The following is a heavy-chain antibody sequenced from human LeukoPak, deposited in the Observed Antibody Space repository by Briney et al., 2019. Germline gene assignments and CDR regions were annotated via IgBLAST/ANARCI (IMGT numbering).Heavy chain of an antibody. CDR1: GFTFRSYG. CDR3: ARDYDFWSGYYYYYYGMDV. Sequence: GGSLRLSCAASGFTFRSYGMHWVRQAPGKGLEWVAVIWYDGSNKYYADSVKGRFTISRDNSKNTLYLQMNSLRAEDTAVYYCARDYDFWSGYYYYYYGMDVWGQGTTVTVSS. D-gene: IGHD3-3*01. CDR2: IWYDGSNK. V-gene: IGHV3-33*01. J-gene: IGHJ6*02.